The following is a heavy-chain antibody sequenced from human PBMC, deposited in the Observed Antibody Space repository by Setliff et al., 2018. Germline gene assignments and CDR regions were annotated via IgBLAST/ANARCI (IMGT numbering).Heavy chain of an antibody. J-gene: IGHJ4*02. Sequence: ASVKVSCKGSGYTFSTYAIIWMRQAPGQGLEWMGWINTNTGNPSYAQGFTGRFVFSLDTSVSTAYLEISSLKAEDTAHYYCATGSLAIAGTGHWGQGTLVTVSS. CDR3: ATGSLAIAGTGH. CDR1: GYTFSTYA. D-gene: IGHD6-13*01. CDR2: INTNTGNP. V-gene: IGHV7-4-1*02.